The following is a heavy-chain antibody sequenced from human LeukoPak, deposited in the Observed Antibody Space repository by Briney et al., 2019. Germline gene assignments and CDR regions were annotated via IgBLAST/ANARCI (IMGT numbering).Heavy chain of an antibody. CDR2: IYYSGST. Sequence: SETLSLTCTVSGGSISSYYWSWIRKPPGKGLEWIGYIYYSGSTNYNPSLKSRVTISVDTSKNQFSLKLSSVTAADTAVYYCARHSGYDSSGYRINWFDPWGQGTLVTVSS. CDR1: GGSISSYY. V-gene: IGHV4-59*08. D-gene: IGHD3-22*01. CDR3: ARHSGYDSSGYRINWFDP. J-gene: IGHJ5*02.